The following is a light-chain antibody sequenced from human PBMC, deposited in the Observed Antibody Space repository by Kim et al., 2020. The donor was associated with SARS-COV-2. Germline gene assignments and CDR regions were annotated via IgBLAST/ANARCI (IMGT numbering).Light chain of an antibody. J-gene: IGLJ3*02. V-gene: IGLV1-44*01. CDR1: SSNIGSNN. Sequence: ELTQPPSASGTPGQRVTISCSGSSSNIGSNNVVWYQQLPGAAPNLLIYSNNQRPSGIPDRFSGSRSGTSASLAISGLQSGDEADYYCALWDDSLKQGVFGGGTQLTVL. CDR2: SNN. CDR3: ALWDDSLKQGV.